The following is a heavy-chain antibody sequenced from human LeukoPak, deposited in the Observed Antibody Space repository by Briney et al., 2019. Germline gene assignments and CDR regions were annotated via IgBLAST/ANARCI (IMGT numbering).Heavy chain of an antibody. Sequence: GGSLRLSCAASGFTLSNAWMSCVRQAPGKGLEWVGRMKSKTDGGSTDYAAPVKGRFTISRDDSKNTLYLQMNSLKTEDTAVYYCTTGSYYYDSSGDFFNYYYYYGMDVWGQGTTVTVSS. V-gene: IGHV3-15*01. D-gene: IGHD3-22*01. CDR1: GFTLSNAW. CDR2: MKSKTDGGST. CDR3: TTGSYYYDSSGDFFNYYYYYGMDV. J-gene: IGHJ6*02.